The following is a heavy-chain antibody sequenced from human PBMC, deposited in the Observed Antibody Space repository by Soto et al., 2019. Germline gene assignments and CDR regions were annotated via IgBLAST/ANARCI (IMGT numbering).Heavy chain of an antibody. Sequence: GGSLRLSCAASGFAFHNAWMNWVRQAPGKGLEWVGRVKSKTHGGTADYAAPVRGRFTISRDDSQNTLYLQMTRLNTEDTAVYYCATLPNNSKFDFWGKGT. CDR1: GFAFHNAW. J-gene: IGHJ4*02. D-gene: IGHD4-4*01. CDR3: ATLPNNSKFDF. V-gene: IGHV3-15*05. CDR2: VKSKTHGGTA.